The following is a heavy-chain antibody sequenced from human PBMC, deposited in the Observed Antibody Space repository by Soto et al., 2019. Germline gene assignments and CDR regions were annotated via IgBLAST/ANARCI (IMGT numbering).Heavy chain of an antibody. Sequence: EVQLVESGGGLVQPGGSLRLSCAASGFTFSNYWMYWVRQAPGKGLVWVSRVNNYGTDTTHADSVKGRFTISRDNAENTLYLQMNSLSAEDTAVYYCARGGLQHALDVWGQGSTVTVSS. CDR3: ARGGLQHALDV. D-gene: IGHD6-13*01. J-gene: IGHJ6*02. CDR1: GFTFSNYW. V-gene: IGHV3-74*03. CDR2: VNNYGTDT.